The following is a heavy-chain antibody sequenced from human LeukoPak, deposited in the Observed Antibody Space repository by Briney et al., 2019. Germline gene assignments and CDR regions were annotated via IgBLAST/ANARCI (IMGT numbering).Heavy chain of an antibody. CDR3: ARQELLYYYYMDV. J-gene: IGHJ6*03. CDR2: MNPNSGGT. CDR1: GYTFTSYD. V-gene: IGHV1-2*02. Sequence: ASVKVSCKASGYTFTSYDINWVRQATGQGLEWMGWMNPNSGGTNYAQKFQGRVTMTRDTSISTAYMELSRLRSDDTAVYYCARQELLYYYYMDVWGKGTTVTVSS. D-gene: IGHD3-10*01.